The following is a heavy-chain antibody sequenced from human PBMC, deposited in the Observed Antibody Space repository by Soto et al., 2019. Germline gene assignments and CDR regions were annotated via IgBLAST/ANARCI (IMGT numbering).Heavy chain of an antibody. CDR2: ISGSGGST. Sequence: EVQLLESGGGLVQPGGSLRLSCAASGFTFSSYAMSWVRQAPGKGLEWVSAISGSGGSTYYADSVKGRFTISRDNSKNTLYLQMNSLRAEDTAVYYCANPPGGVGNYYYYYMDVWGKGTTVTVSS. J-gene: IGHJ6*03. D-gene: IGHD2-15*01. CDR1: GFTFSSYA. CDR3: ANPPGGVGNYYYYYMDV. V-gene: IGHV3-23*01.